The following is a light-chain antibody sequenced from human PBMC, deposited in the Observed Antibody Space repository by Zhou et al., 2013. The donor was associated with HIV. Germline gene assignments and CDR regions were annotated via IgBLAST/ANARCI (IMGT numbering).Light chain of an antibody. CDR2: GAS. V-gene: IGKV3-15*01. CDR1: QNIRSH. J-gene: IGKJ4*01. CDR3: QQYNNWPPLT. Sequence: EIVMTQSPATLSVSPGERATLSCRASQNIRSHLAWYQQKPGQAPRLLIYGASTRATGIPARFSGSGSGTEFTLTISSLQSEDFAVYYCQQYNNWPPLTFGGGTKVEIK.